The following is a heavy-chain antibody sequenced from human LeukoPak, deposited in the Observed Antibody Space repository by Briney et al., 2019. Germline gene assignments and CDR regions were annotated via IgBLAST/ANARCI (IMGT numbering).Heavy chain of an antibody. V-gene: IGHV3-21*04. D-gene: IGHD1-26*01. CDR1: GFTFSSYS. CDR3: ASISGSAPGY. CDR2: ISSSSSYI. Sequence: PGGSLRLSCAASGFTFSSYSMNWVRQAPGKGLEWVSSISSSSSYIYYADSVKGRFTISRDNAKNSLYLQMNSLRAEDTALYYCASISGSAPGYWGQGTLVTVSS. J-gene: IGHJ4*02.